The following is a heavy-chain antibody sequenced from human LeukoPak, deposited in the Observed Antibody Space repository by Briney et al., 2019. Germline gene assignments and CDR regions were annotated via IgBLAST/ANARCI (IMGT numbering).Heavy chain of an antibody. J-gene: IGHJ4*02. CDR1: GGSISSGGYY. V-gene: IGHV4-31*03. CDR3: ARDPPRVRGSRSFDY. Sequence: SQTLSLTCTVSGGSISSGGYYWSWIRQHPGKGLEWIGYIYYSGSTYYNPSLKSRVTISVDTSKNQFSLKLSSVTAADTAVYYCARDPPRVRGSRSFDYWGQGTLVTVSS. D-gene: IGHD3-10*01. CDR2: IYYSGST.